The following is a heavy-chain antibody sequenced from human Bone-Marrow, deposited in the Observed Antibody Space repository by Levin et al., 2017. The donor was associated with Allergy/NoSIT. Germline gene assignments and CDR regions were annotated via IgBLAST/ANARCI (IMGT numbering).Heavy chain of an antibody. CDR2: ISPRSREI. CDR3: AREDYAVTRGLDYYYYLDV. D-gene: IGHD4-17*01. V-gene: IGHV3-21*01. Sequence: GGSLRLSCAASGFTFGTYSMNWVRQAPGRGLEWVSSISPRSREIYYADSVKGRFTISRDNARNSLVLQMNSLRAEDAAGYYCAREDYAVTRGLDYYYYLDVWGSGTTVTVSS. CDR1: GFTFGTYS. J-gene: IGHJ6*03.